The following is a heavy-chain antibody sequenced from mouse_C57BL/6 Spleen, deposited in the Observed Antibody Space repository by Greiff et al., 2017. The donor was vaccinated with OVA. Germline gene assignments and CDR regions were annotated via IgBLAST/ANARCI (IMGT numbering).Heavy chain of an antibody. CDR3: ARWGYAMDY. CDR2: IYPGSGNT. V-gene: IGHV1-76*01. Sequence: VQLQQSGAELVRPGASVKLSCKASGYTFTDYYINWVKQRPGQGLEWIARIYPGSGNTYYNEKFKGNATLTAEKSSSTAYMQLSSLTSEDSAVYFCARWGYAMDYWGQGTSVTVSS. J-gene: IGHJ4*01. CDR1: GYTFTDYY.